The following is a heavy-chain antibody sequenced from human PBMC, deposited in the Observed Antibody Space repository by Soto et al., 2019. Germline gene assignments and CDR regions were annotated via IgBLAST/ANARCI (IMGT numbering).Heavy chain of an antibody. J-gene: IGHJ6*02. CDR2: INAGNGNT. CDR3: ASKEPSAHYYYGMDV. CDR1: GYTFTSYA. Sequence: ASVKVSCKASGYTFTSYAMHWVRQAPGQRLEWMGWINAGNGNTKYSQKFQGRVTITRDTSASTAYMELSSLRSEDTAVYYCASKEPSAHYYYGMDVWGQGPTVTVSS. V-gene: IGHV1-3*01. D-gene: IGHD2-2*01.